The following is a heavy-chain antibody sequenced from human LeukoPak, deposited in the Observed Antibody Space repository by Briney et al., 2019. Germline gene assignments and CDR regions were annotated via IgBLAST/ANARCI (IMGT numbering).Heavy chain of an antibody. CDR2: ISSSSSTI. CDR3: ARDGMVRGFDY. Sequence: GVLRLSCAASGFTFSSYSMNWVRQAPGRGLEGVSYISSSSSTIYYADSVKGRFTIYKANPKNSLYLQINSLSAEDTAVYYCARDGMVRGFDYWGQGTLVTVSS. J-gene: IGHJ4*02. V-gene: IGHV3-48*01. D-gene: IGHD3-10*01. CDR1: GFTFSSYS.